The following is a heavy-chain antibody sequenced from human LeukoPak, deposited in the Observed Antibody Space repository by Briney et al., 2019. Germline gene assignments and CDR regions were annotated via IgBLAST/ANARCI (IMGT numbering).Heavy chain of an antibody. CDR1: GYTFTSYG. Sequence: GASVKVSCKASGYTFTSYGISWVRQAPGQGLEWMGWISAYNGNTNYAQKLQGRVTMTTDTSTSTAYMELRSLRSDDTAVYYCARRPTGDYGDYESYFDYWGQGTLVTVSS. D-gene: IGHD4-17*01. J-gene: IGHJ4*02. CDR2: ISAYNGNT. CDR3: ARRPTGDYGDYESYFDY. V-gene: IGHV1-18*01.